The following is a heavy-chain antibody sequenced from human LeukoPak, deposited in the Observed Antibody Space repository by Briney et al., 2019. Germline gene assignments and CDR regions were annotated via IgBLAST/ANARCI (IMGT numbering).Heavy chain of an antibody. V-gene: IGHV4-59*01. CDR3: ARVGGTNYYYYGMDV. J-gene: IGHJ6*02. Sequence: SETLSLTCTVSGVSISSYYWSWNRQPPGKGLEWIGYIYDSGSTNYNPSLKSRVTISVDTSKNRFSLKLSSVTAADTAVYYCARVGGTNYYYYGMDVWGQGTTVTVSS. D-gene: IGHD2-2*01. CDR1: GVSISSYY. CDR2: IYDSGST.